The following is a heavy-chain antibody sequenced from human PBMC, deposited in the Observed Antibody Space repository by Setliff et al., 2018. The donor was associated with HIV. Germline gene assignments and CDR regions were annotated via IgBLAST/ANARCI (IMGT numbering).Heavy chain of an antibody. Sequence: SETLSLTCTVSGASISNYYWSWIRQPPGKGLEWLGYVYYSGSTSYNPSLKSRLTISVDTSKNHFSLRLSSVTAADTAVYYCAREVRGAQLYYFDYWGQGALVTVSS. D-gene: IGHD3-10*01. CDR2: VYYSGST. CDR3: AREVRGAQLYYFDY. CDR1: GASISNYY. J-gene: IGHJ4*02. V-gene: IGHV4-59*01.